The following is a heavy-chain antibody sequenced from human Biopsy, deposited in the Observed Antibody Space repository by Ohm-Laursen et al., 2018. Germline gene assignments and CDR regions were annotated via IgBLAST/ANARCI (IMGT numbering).Heavy chain of an antibody. V-gene: IGHV4-31*01. CDR3: ARLRGGVVINYSWFDP. Sequence: TLSLTCTVSGGSISSGGSYWSWIRQRPGKGLEWIGYIFNSASTYYNPSLKNLITISGDTSKNQFSLKLNSVTAADTAVFYCARLRGGVVINYSWFDPWGQGILVTVSS. J-gene: IGHJ5*02. D-gene: IGHD3-3*01. CDR1: GGSISSGGSY. CDR2: IFNSAST.